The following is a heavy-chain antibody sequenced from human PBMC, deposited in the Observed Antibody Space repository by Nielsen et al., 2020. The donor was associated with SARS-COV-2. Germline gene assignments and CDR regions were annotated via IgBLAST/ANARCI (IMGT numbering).Heavy chain of an antibody. D-gene: IGHD3-10*01. CDR2: ISSNGGST. V-gene: IGHV3-64*01. Sequence: GGSLRLSCAASGFTFSSYAMHWVRQAPGKGLEYVSAISSNGGSTYYANSVKGRFTISRDNSKNTLYLQMGSLRAEDMAVYYCARWAYYGSGSYSDYYYGMDVWGQGTTVTVSS. J-gene: IGHJ6*02. CDR3: ARWAYYGSGSYSDYYYGMDV. CDR1: GFTFSSYA.